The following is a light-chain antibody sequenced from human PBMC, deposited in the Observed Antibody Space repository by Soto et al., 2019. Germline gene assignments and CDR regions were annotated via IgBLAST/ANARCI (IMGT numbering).Light chain of an antibody. CDR2: RNN. CDR1: SSNIGRNF. J-gene: IGLJ3*02. Sequence: QLVRTQSPSASGTPGQRVTISFSGISSNIGRNFAYWYQHVPGTAPRLLIQRNNERPSGVPDRFSGSKSGTSVSLAISGLRSDDEATYYCAAWDDTLDAQVFGGGTKLTVL. V-gene: IGLV1-47*01. CDR3: AAWDDTLDAQV.